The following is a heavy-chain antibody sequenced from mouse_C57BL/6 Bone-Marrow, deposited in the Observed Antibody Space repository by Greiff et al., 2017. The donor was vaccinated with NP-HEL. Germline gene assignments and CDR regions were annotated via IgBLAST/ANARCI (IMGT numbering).Heavy chain of an antibody. J-gene: IGHJ3*01. CDR1: GYTFTSYW. CDR3: ARGMLITTVVAPFAY. V-gene: IGHV1-50*01. D-gene: IGHD1-1*01. CDR2: IDPSDSYT. Sequence: QVQLQQPGAELVKPGASVKLSCKASGYTFTSYWMQWVKQRPGQGLAWIGEIDPSDSYTNYNQKFKGKATLTVDTSSSTAYMQLSSLTSEDSAVYYCARGMLITTVVAPFAYWGQGTLVTVSA.